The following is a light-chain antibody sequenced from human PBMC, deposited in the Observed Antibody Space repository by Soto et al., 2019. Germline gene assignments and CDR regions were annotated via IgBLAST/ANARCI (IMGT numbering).Light chain of an antibody. CDR1: SGDIGNYDF. V-gene: IGLV2-14*03. J-gene: IGLJ3*02. Sequence: QSALTQPASVSGSPGQSITISCTGTSGDIGNYDFVSWFQQHPGKAPKLLIYNGSSRPSGVSNRFSGSKSGNTASLTISGLQTEDEADYYCSSYTTRDTRVFGGGTKVTVL. CDR2: NGS. CDR3: SSYTTRDTRV.